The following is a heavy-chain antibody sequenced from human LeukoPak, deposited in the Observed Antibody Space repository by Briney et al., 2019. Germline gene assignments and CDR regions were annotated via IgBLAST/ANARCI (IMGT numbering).Heavy chain of an antibody. CDR2: INCNGGST. D-gene: IGHD2-2*02. J-gene: IGHJ6*03. Sequence: GGSLRLSCAASGFTFDDYGMSGGRRHPGEGVEWVSGINCNGGSTAYADSAKGRLTISRDNAKISLSLQMNSRMAEDTPLYYCSRLIRWLLLYPSVMDVWGKGTTVTVPS. V-gene: IGHV3-20*04. CDR3: SRLIRWLLLYPSVMDV. CDR1: GFTFDDYG.